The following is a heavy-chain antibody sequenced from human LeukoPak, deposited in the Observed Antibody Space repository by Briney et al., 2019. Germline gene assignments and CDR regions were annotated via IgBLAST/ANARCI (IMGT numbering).Heavy chain of an antibody. V-gene: IGHV4-39*07. J-gene: IGHJ5*02. Sequence: SETLSLTCTVSGVSISSSSYYWGWIRQPPGKGLEWIGSIYYSGTTYYNPSLKSRVTISVDTSKNQFSLRLNSVTAADTAVYYCARDRLQLQSWGQGTLVTVSS. CDR1: GVSISSSSYY. CDR3: ARDRLQLQS. D-gene: IGHD5-24*01. CDR2: IYYSGTT.